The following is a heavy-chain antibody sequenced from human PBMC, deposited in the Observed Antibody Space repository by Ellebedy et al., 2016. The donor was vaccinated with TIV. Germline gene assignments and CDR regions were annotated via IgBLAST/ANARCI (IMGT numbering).Heavy chain of an antibody. Sequence: LVKVSCKASGGTFSSYAISWVRQAPGQGLEWMGRIIPILGIANYAQKFQGRVTITADKSTSTAYMELSSLRSEDTAVYYCASGVYIVATTYFDYWGQGTLVTVSS. J-gene: IGHJ4*02. D-gene: IGHD5-12*01. CDR3: ASGVYIVATTYFDY. CDR2: IIPILGIA. V-gene: IGHV1-69*04. CDR1: GGTFSSYA.